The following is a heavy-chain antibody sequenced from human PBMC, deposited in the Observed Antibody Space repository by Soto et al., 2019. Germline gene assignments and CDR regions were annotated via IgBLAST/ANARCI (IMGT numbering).Heavy chain of an antibody. D-gene: IGHD1-26*01. CDR2: ISSNGGST. J-gene: IGHJ4*02. CDR1: GFTFSSYA. CDR3: ASLHSGSSSYFDY. V-gene: IGHV3-64*01. Sequence: GSLRLSCAASGFTFSSYAMHWVRQAPGKGLEYVSAISSNGGSTYYANSVKGRFTISRDNSKNTLYLQMNSLRAEDTAVYYCASLHSGSSSYFDYWGQGTLVTVSS.